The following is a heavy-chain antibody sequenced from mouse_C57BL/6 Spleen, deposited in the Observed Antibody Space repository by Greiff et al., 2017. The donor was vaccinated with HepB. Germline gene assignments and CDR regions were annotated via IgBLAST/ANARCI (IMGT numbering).Heavy chain of an antibody. CDR3: ARGGIYYDYDVDYYAMDY. Sequence: QVQLKQSGPELVKPGASVKISCKASGYAFSSSWMNWVKQRPGKGLEWIGRIYPGDGDTNYNGKFKGKATLTADKSSSTAYMQLSSLTSEDSAVYFCARGGIYYDYDVDYYAMDYWGQGTSVTVSS. V-gene: IGHV1-82*01. CDR1: GYAFSSSW. D-gene: IGHD2-4*01. J-gene: IGHJ4*01. CDR2: IYPGDGDT.